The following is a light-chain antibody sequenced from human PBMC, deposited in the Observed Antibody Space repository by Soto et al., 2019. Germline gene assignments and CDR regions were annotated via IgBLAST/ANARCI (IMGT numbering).Light chain of an antibody. CDR1: SSDVGGYNF. CDR2: DVT. CDR3: SSYAGSSIPVA. J-gene: IGLJ2*01. V-gene: IGLV2-8*01. Sequence: QSALTQPPSASGSPGQSVTISCTGASSDVGGYNFVSWYQHLPGKAPRLMIYDVTQRPSGVPDRFSGSKSGNTASLTVSGLQVDDEAYYYCSSYAGSSIPVAFGGGTKLTVL.